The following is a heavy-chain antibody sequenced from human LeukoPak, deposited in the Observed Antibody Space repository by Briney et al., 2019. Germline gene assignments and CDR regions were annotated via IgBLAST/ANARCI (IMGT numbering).Heavy chain of an antibody. CDR3: AKDRGYTTGRDFDY. D-gene: IGHD3-10*01. CDR2: VSANGVST. V-gene: IGHV3-23*01. Sequence: GGSLRLSCVASGFTFGNYPMTWVRQAPGKGLEWVSVVSANGVSTLYANSVKGRFTISRDNTMNTLYLQMSSLTAEDTAVYYCAKDRGYTTGRDFDYWGQGALVTVSS. J-gene: IGHJ4*02. CDR1: GFTFGNYP.